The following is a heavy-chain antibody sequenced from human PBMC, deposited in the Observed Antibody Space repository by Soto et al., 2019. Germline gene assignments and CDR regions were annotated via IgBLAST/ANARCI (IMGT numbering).Heavy chain of an antibody. CDR1: GGSINSAGYY. D-gene: IGHD3-10*01. CDR3: ARLPSIINYPMDV. J-gene: IGHJ6*02. V-gene: IGHV4-31*03. Sequence: QVQLQESGPGLVKPSETLSLTCIVSGGSINSAGYYWSWVRQPPGKGLEWIGNIYYSGRTYYNPSLTSRVSIEVDTSNNHFSLTLRSVTPADTAVYFCARLPSIINYPMDVWGQGTTVTVSS. CDR2: IYYSGRT.